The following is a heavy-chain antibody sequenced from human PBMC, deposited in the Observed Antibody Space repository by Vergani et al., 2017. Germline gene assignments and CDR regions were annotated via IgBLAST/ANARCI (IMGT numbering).Heavy chain of an antibody. V-gene: IGHV3-30*03. D-gene: IGHD3-10*01. Sequence: QVQLVESGGGVVQPGRSLRLSCAASGFTFSSYGMHWVRQAPGKGLEWVAVTSYDGSNKYYADSVKGRFTISRDNSKNTLYLQMNSLRAEDTAVYYCARDQSRPYYGSGSYLRLDYWGQGTLVTVSS. CDR2: TSYDGSNK. CDR1: GFTFSSYG. CDR3: ARDQSRPYYGSGSYLRLDY. J-gene: IGHJ4*02.